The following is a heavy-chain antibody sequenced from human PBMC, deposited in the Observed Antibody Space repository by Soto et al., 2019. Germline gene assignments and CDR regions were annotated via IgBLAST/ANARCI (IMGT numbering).Heavy chain of an antibody. V-gene: IGHV3-23*01. CDR3: AKDEGTSSTVFGY. J-gene: IGHJ4*02. D-gene: IGHD4-4*01. Sequence: GGSLRLSCVASGFTFKAYAMGWVRQAPGKGLEWVSSITATNGNTYYADSVRGRFTISRDNSRNSLFLQMNGLRPEDSALYYCAKDEGTSSTVFGYWGQGTLVTVSS. CDR2: ITATNGNT. CDR1: GFTFKAYA.